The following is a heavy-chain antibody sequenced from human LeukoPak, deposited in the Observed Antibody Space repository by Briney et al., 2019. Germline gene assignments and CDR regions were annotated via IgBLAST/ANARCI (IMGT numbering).Heavy chain of an antibody. J-gene: IGHJ4*02. D-gene: IGHD3-3*01. CDR3: AAYLSYYDFWSGHPWV. CDR2: IYYSGST. V-gene: IGHV4-59*01. CDR1: GGSISSYY. Sequence: PSETLSLTCTVCGGSISSYYWSWIRQPPGKGLEWIGYIYYSGSTNYNPSLKSRVTISVDTSKNQFSLKLSSVTAADTAVYYCAAYLSYYDFWSGHPWVWSQGTLVTVSS.